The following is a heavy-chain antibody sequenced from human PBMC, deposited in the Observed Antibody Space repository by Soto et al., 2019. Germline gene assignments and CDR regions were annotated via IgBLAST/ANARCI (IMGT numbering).Heavy chain of an antibody. CDR2: FSNTGGGT. V-gene: IGHV3-23*01. CDR1: GFTFSDYA. CDR3: AKGRCLPSEFDY. Sequence: EVQLLESGGGLVQPGGSLRLSCAASGFTFSDYAMSWVRQAPGKGLEWVSVFSNTGGGTYYAESVKGRFTISRDNSKNMLYLQMTSLRAEDTAVYYCAKGRCLPSEFDYWGQGTLVTVSS. J-gene: IGHJ4*02. D-gene: IGHD2-8*01.